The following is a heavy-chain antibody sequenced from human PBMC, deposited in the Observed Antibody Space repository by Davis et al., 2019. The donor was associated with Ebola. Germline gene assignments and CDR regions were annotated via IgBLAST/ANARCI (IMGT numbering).Heavy chain of an antibody. V-gene: IGHV4-39*01. D-gene: IGHD6-19*01. J-gene: IGHJ3*02. Sequence: GSLRLSCSVSGGSISSSSYFWGWIRQPPGKGLEWIGSKFHSGTTYSNPSLSSRLSISVDTSKSQFSLRLTSVTAADTAVYYCARQDSGWYWWGDSFDIWGQGTMVAVSS. CDR3: ARQDSGWYWWGDSFDI. CDR1: GGSISSSSYF. CDR2: KFHSGTT.